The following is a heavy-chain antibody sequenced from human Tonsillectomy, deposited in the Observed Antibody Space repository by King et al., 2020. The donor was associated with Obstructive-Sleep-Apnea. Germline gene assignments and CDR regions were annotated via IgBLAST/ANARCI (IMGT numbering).Heavy chain of an antibody. CDR1: GFTLRSYG. J-gene: IGHJ4*02. CDR2: LWNDESNK. V-gene: IGHV3-33*01. D-gene: IGHD1-26*01. CDR3: ARETGGTGIQVGYFDN. Sequence: VKLVESGGGVVQPGRSLRLSCAVSGFTLRSYGMHWVRQAPGKGLEWVAVLWNDESNKYYAESVKGRFTISRDNSKNTLYLQMDSLRPDDTAVYYCARETGGTGIQVGYFDNWGQGTLVTVSS.